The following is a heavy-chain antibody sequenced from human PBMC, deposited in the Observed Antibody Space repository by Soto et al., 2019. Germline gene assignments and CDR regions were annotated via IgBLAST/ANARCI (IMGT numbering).Heavy chain of an antibody. CDR1: GCPYREST. V-gene: IGHV3-73*01. CDR2: ISINPNNYAT. D-gene: IGHD6-6*01. Sequence: GSLTISGVGSGCPYRESTMYAVRQAYGKGLEWIGLISINPNNYATFYAASVTGRFTISRDDSNNTAYLQMNSLKTEDTAVYSCVRAYEYIHYYFDDWGRGTLVTLSS. CDR3: VRAYEYIHYYFDD. J-gene: IGHJ4*02.